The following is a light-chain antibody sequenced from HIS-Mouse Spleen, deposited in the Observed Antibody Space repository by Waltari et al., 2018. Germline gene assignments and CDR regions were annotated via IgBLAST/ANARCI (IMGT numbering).Light chain of an antibody. Sequence: QSALTPPPSASGSPGQSVTISCTGTSSDVGGYHYVSWYQQHPGKAPKLMIYEVSKRPSGVPDRFSGSKSGNTASLTVSGLQAEDEADYYCSSYAGSNNLVFGGGTKLTVL. CDR3: SSYAGSNNLV. CDR2: EVS. CDR1: SSDVGGYHY. V-gene: IGLV2-8*01. J-gene: IGLJ2*01.